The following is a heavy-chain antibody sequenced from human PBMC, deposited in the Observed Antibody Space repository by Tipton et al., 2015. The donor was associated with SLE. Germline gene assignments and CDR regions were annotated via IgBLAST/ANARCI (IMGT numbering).Heavy chain of an antibody. D-gene: IGHD1-26*01. CDR1: GGSISSYY. CDR2: INHSGST. CDR3: ARQGVVGAAVDY. J-gene: IGHJ4*02. V-gene: IGHV4-34*01. Sequence: TLSLTCTVSGGSISSYYWSWIRQPPGKGLEWIGEINHSGSTNYNPSLKSRVTISVDTSKNQFSLKLSSVTAADTAVYYCARQGVVGAAVDYWGQGTLVTVSS.